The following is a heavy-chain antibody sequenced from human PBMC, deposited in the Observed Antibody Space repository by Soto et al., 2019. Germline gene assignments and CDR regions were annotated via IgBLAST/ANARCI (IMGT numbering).Heavy chain of an antibody. D-gene: IGHD2-21*02. J-gene: IGHJ5*02. CDR1: GGTFSSYA. CDR2: IIPIFGTA. CDR3: ARDGVAYCGADCYRWGWFDP. V-gene: IGHV1-69*01. Sequence: QVQLVQSGAEVKKPGSSVKVSCKASGGTFSSYAISWVRQAPGQGLEWMGGIIPIFGTANYAQKFQGRVTITADESTSTAYMELSSLRSEDTAVYYCARDGVAYCGADCYRWGWFDPWGQGTLVTVSS.